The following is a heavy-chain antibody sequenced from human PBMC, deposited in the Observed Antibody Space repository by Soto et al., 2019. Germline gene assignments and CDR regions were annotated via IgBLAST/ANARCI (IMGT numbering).Heavy chain of an antibody. CDR3: ARERGTTGIWYFDL. Sequence: EVQLVESGGGLVQPGGSLRLSCAASGFTFSDYDLHWVRQAAGKGLEWVSGIAISGDTNYAGSVTGRFTISRENARNSVYLQMNSLRAGDTAVYYCARERGTTGIWYFDLWGRGTLVTVSS. J-gene: IGHJ2*01. V-gene: IGHV3-13*01. CDR2: IAISGDT. D-gene: IGHD1-7*01. CDR1: GFTFSDYD.